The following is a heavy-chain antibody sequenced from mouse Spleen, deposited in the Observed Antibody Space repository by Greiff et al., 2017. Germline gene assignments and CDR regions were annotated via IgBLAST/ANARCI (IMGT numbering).Heavy chain of an antibody. CDR2: IDPETGGT. V-gene: IGHV1-15*01. D-gene: IGHD2-4*01. Sequence: VQLQQSGAELVRPGASVTLSCKASGYTFTDYEMHWVKQTPVHGLEWIGAIDPETGGTAYNQKFKGKAILTADKSSSTAYMELRSLTSEDSAVYYCTRWGITTPYAMDYWGQGTSVTVSS. CDR3: TRWGITTPYAMDY. J-gene: IGHJ4*01. CDR1: GYTFTDYE.